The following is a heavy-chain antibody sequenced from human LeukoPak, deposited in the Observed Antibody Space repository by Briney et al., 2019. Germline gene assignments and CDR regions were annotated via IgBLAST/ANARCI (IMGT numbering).Heavy chain of an antibody. CDR3: ARYKLEPMNAFDI. J-gene: IGHJ3*02. Sequence: GESLQISCKGSGYSSTSHWIGWVRQMPGKGLEWMGIIYPGDSDTRYSPSFQGQVTISADKSISTAYLQWSSLKASDTAMYYCARYKLEPMNAFDIWGQGTMVTVSS. CDR2: IYPGDSDT. D-gene: IGHD1-1*01. CDR1: GYSSTSHW. V-gene: IGHV5-51*01.